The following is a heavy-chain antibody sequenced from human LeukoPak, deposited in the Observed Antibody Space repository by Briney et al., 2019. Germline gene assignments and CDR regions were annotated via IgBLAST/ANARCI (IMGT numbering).Heavy chain of an antibody. D-gene: IGHD3-10*01. V-gene: IGHV4-61*02. Sequence: SQTLSLTCTVSDASINSGSYYWTWIRQPAGKGLQWIGRVYISGSTNYNPSLKSRVTISVDTSKKQFSLNLNSVTAADTAVYYCARDTLGQDYYGSGSIFDYWGQGTLVTVSS. J-gene: IGHJ4*02. CDR3: ARDTLGQDYYGSGSIFDY. CDR1: DASINSGSYY. CDR2: VYISGST.